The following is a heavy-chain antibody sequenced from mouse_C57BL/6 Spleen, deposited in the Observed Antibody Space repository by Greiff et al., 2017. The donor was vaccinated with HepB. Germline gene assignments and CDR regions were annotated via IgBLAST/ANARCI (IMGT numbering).Heavy chain of an antibody. D-gene: IGHD1-1*01. V-gene: IGHV5-16*01. CDR3: ARGDYYGSSSHYYAMDY. J-gene: IGHJ4*01. CDR2: INYDGSST. Sequence: EVQLVESEGGLVQPGSSMKLSCTASGFTFSDYYMAWVRQVPEKGLEWVANINYDGSSTYYLDSLKSRFIISRDNAKNILYLQMSSLKSEDKATYYCARGDYYGSSSHYYAMDYWGQGTSVTVSS. CDR1: GFTFSDYY.